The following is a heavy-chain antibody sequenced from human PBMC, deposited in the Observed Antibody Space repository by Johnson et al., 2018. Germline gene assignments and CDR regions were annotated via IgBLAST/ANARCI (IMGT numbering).Heavy chain of an antibody. V-gene: IGHV3-30*03. CDR1: GFTFSSYG. CDR2: ISYDGSNK. D-gene: IGHD2-15*01. J-gene: IGHJ6*02. CDR3: ARVPVAATGSWYGMDV. Sequence: QVQLVESGGGLVQXGGSLRLSCAASGFTFSSYGMHWVRQAPGKGLEWVAVISYDGSNKYYADSVKGRLTIYGDNSKKTLYLKMNILRAEDTAVYYCARVPVAATGSWYGMDVWGQGTTVTVSS.